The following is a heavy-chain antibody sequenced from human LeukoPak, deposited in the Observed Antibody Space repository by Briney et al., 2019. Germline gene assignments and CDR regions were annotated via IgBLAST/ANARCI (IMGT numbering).Heavy chain of an antibody. V-gene: IGHV3-33*01. Sequence: GGSLRLSCAASGFTFSSYGMHWVRQAPGKGLEWVAVIWYDGSNKYYADSVKGRFTISRDNSKNTLYLQMNSLRAEDTAVYYCARDHYDYVWGSYRPLYYFDYWGQGILVTVSS. J-gene: IGHJ4*02. D-gene: IGHD3-16*02. CDR3: ARDHYDYVWGSYRPLYYFDY. CDR2: IWYDGSNK. CDR1: GFTFSSYG.